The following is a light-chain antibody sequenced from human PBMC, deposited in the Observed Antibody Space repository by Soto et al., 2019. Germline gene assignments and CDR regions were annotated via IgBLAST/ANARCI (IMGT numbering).Light chain of an antibody. CDR1: QSVSSY. CDR3: PQRSNWPPIT. J-gene: IGKJ5*01. CDR2: DAS. V-gene: IGKV3-11*01. Sequence: EIVLTQSPATLSLSPGERATLSCRASQSVSSYLAWYQQKPGQAPRLLIYDASNRATGIPARFSGSGSVTDFTLTISSIEPEDFAVYYCPQRSNWPPITFGQGTRLEIK.